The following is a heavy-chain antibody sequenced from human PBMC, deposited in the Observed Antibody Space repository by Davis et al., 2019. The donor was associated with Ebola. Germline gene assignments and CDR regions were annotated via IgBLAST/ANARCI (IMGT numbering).Heavy chain of an antibody. V-gene: IGHV3-66*01. CDR3: ASRGDTAMVSYGY. CDR2: NYSGGST. J-gene: IGHJ4*02. Sequence: GESLKISCAASGFTVSSNYMSWVRQAPGKGLEWVSVNYSGGSTYYADSVKGRFTISRDNSKNTLYLQMNSLRAEDTAVYYCASRGDTAMVSYGYWGQGTLVTVSS. D-gene: IGHD5-18*01. CDR1: GFTVSSNY.